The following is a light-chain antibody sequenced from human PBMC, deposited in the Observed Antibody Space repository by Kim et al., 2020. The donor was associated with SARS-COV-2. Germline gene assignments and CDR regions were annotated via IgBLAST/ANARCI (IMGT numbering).Light chain of an antibody. CDR2: AAS. CDR3: QKYNSASFT. CDR1: QGISNY. J-gene: IGKJ3*01. Sequence: ASVRDRVTITCRASQGISNYLAWYQQKPGKVPKLLIYAASTLQSGVPSRFSGSGSGTDFTLTISSLQPEDVATYYCQKYNSASFTFGPGTNVDIK. V-gene: IGKV1-27*01.